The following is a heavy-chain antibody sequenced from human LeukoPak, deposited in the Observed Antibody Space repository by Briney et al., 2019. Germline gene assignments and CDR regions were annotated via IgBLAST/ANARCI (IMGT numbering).Heavy chain of an antibody. D-gene: IGHD3-22*01. Sequence: PGGSLRLSCAAAGFSLSNYAMHWVRQAPGKGLEWVAVISYDGTNEYYADSVKGRFTISRDNSKNTLYLQMDSLRVEDTAVYYCARNRGATGFYWVDYWGQGTLVSVSS. V-gene: IGHV3-30-3*01. CDR3: ARNRGATGFYWVDY. CDR1: GFSLSNYA. J-gene: IGHJ4*02. CDR2: ISYDGTNE.